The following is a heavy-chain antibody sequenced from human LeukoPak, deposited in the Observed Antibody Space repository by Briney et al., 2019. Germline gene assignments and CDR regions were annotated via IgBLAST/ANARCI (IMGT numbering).Heavy chain of an antibody. V-gene: IGHV3-23*01. CDR2: ISGSGGST. J-gene: IGHJ4*02. D-gene: IGHD1-7*01. CDR3: ARVKWHYEGYFDY. CDR1: GFTFSSYA. Sequence: PGGSLRLSCAASGFTFSSYAMSWVRQAPGKGLEWVSAISGSGGSTYYADSVKGRFTISRDNAKNSLFLQMNSLRADDTAVYYCARVKWHYEGYFDYWGQGTLVTVSS.